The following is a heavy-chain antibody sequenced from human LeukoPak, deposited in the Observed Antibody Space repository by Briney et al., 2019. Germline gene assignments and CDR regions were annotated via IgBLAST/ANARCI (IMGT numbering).Heavy chain of an antibody. D-gene: IGHD2-15*01. V-gene: IGHV3-23*01. CDR3: AKDFSKWSPDWYFDL. CDR2: IRYNGGRT. Sequence: GGSLRLSCAASGFTFSDSAMSWVRQAPGKGLEWVSVIRYNGGRTHYADPVKGRFTISRDNSKNTLYLQMNSLRVEDTAVYYCAKDFSKWSPDWYFDLWGRGTLVTVSS. J-gene: IGHJ2*01. CDR1: GFTFSDSA.